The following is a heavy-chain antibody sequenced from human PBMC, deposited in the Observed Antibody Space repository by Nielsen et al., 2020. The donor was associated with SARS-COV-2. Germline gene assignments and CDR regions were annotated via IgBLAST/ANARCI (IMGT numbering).Heavy chain of an antibody. CDR1: GFTFSDSF. Sequence: GESLKISCTASGFTFSDSFLSWIRQAPGKGLEWVSYISGSGSYTNYADSLKGRFTISRDNAKNSLYLQMDSLRADDMAFYYCARSGHCNGGICYFTEYFQDWGQGTLVTVSS. J-gene: IGHJ1*01. CDR2: ISGSGSYT. D-gene: IGHD2-15*01. CDR3: ARSGHCNGGICYFTEYFQD. V-gene: IGHV3-11*03.